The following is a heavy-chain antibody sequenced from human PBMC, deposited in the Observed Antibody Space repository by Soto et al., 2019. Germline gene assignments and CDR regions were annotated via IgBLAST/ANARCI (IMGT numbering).Heavy chain of an antibody. D-gene: IGHD6-19*01. J-gene: IGHJ4*02. V-gene: IGHV3-21*01. CDR1: GFTFSDSA. CDR2: ISSGSSYI. CDR3: ARDPQWPLTY. Sequence: PGGSLRLSCAASGFTFSDSAMHWVRQASGKGLEWVSSISSGSSYIYYADSVKGRFTISRDNAKNSLFLQMNSLRAEDTAVYYCARDPQWPLTYWGQGTLVTVSS.